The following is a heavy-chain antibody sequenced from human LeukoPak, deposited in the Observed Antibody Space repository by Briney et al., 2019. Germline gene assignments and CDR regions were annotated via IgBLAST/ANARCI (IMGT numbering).Heavy chain of an antibody. CDR3: ARDNGRPAAYAFDI. V-gene: IGHV4-61*02. CDR2: IYTSGST. J-gene: IGHJ3*02. Sequence: PSQTLSLTCTVSGGSISSGSYYWSWIRQPAGKGLEWIGRIYTSGSTNYNPSLKSRVTISVDTSKNQFSLKLSSVTAADTAVYYCARDNGRPAAYAFDIWGQGTMVTVSS. D-gene: IGHD2-2*01. CDR1: GGSISSGSYY.